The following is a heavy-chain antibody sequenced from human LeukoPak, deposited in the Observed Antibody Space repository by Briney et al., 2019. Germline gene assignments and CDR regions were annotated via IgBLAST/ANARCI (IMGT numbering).Heavy chain of an antibody. V-gene: IGHV4-59*01. CDR1: GGSISSYY. CDR2: IYYSGST. CDR3: ARVVGATIAG. Sequence: SETLSLTCTVSGGSISSYYWSWIRQPPGKGLEWIGYIYYSGSTNYIPSLKSRVTISVDTFKNQISLKLSSVTAADTAVYYCARVVGATIAGWGQGTLVTVSS. J-gene: IGHJ4*02. D-gene: IGHD1-26*01.